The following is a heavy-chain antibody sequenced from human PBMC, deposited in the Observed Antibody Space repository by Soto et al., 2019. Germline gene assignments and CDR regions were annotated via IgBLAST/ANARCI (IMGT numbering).Heavy chain of an antibody. Sequence: EVQLLESGGGLVQPGGSLRLSCAASGFTFSSYAMNWVRQAPGKGLEWVSVISGSGGSTYYADSVKGRFTISRDNSKNTLYLQMNSLRGEDTAVYYCASRSSGWYLDYWGQGSLGTVSS. D-gene: IGHD6-19*01. CDR1: GFTFSSYA. CDR3: ASRSSGWYLDY. CDR2: ISGSGGST. V-gene: IGHV3-23*01. J-gene: IGHJ4*02.